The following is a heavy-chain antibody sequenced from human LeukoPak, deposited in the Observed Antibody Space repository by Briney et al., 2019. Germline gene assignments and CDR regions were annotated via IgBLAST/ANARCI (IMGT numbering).Heavy chain of an antibody. D-gene: IGHD1-1*01. J-gene: IGHJ6*02. CDR3: TRLSTLRGVDV. Sequence: PSETLSLTCTVSGGSIDITNYWSWVRQAPGKGLEWIGEISHSGTTNYNPSLRSRVTMFLDRANNQFSLRLSFVTAADTAVYYCTRLSTLRGVDVWGQGTTVIVS. V-gene: IGHV4-4*02. CDR2: ISHSGTT. CDR1: GGSIDITNY.